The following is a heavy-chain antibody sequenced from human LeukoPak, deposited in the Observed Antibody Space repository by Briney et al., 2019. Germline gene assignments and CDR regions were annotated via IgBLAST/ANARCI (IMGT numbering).Heavy chain of an antibody. D-gene: IGHD6-13*01. J-gene: IGHJ5*02. CDR2: IYYSGST. CDR3: ARVGSSYWFDP. CDR1: GVSISSGGYY. Sequence: SETLSLTCTVSGVSISSGGYYWSWIRQHPGKGLEWIGYIYYSGSTYYNPSLKSRVTISVDTSKNQFSLKLSSVTAADTAVYYCARVGSSYWFDPWGQGTLGTVSS. V-gene: IGHV4-31*03.